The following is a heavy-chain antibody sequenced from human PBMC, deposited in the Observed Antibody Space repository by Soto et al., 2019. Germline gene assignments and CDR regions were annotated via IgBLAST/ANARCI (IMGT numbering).Heavy chain of an antibody. CDR3: ARVRGGYEISHFDL. J-gene: IGHJ2*01. Sequence: QVQLVESGGGLVKPGGSLRLSCAASGFTFSDYYMSWIRQAPGKGLEWVSYISSSTGYTNYADSVKGRFTISRDNAKNSLYLQMNSLRAEYTAVYYCARVRGGYEISHFDLWGRGTLVTVSS. CDR2: ISSSTGYT. CDR1: GFTFSDYY. D-gene: IGHD5-12*01. V-gene: IGHV3-11*05.